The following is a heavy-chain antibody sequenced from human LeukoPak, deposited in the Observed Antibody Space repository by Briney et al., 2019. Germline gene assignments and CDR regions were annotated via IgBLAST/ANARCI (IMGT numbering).Heavy chain of an antibody. CDR1: GYTFTSYY. D-gene: IGHD2-21*02. CDR2: INPSGGST. V-gene: IGHV1-46*01. CDR3: ARDESYCGGDCYSGAFEYFQH. Sequence: ASVKVSCKASGYTFTSYYMHWVRQAPGQGLEWMGIINPSGGSTSYAQKFQGRVTMTRDTSTSTVYMELGSLRSEDTAVYYCARDESYCGGDCYSGAFEYFQHWGQGTLVTVSS. J-gene: IGHJ1*01.